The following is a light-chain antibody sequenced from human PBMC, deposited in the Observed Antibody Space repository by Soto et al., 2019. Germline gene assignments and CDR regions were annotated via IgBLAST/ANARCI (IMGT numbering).Light chain of an antibody. J-gene: IGKJ2*01. CDR3: QQYDSFPRT. CDR2: HSS. V-gene: IGKV1-33*01. CDR1: QDISKY. Sequence: DILMTQSPSSLSPSVGDRVTITCQASQDISKYLNWYQQKPGTPPKLLIYHSSNLETGVPSRFSGSGSGTHFILTISSLQPEDIAPYFCQQYDSFPRTFGQGTKL.